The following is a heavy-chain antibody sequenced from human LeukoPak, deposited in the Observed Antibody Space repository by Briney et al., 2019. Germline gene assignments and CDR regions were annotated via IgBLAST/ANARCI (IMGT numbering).Heavy chain of an antibody. V-gene: IGHV4-59*11. CDR3: ARDGFGSGYSWFDY. Sequence: SETLSLTCTVSGASISSHYWSWVRQPPGKGLEWVGYIYYSGSTNYNPSLKSRVTISVDTSKNQFSLKLSSVTAADTAVYYCARDGFGSGYSWFDYWGQGTLVTVSS. J-gene: IGHJ4*02. CDR1: GASISSHY. CDR2: IYYSGST. D-gene: IGHD3-3*01.